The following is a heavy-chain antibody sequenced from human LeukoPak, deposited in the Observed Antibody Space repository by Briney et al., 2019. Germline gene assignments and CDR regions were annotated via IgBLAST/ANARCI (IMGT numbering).Heavy chain of an antibody. J-gene: IGHJ3*02. D-gene: IGHD6-19*01. Sequence: GGTLRLSCIASGFTFDDYAMHWVRQAPGKGLEWVSGISWNSGSIGYADSVKGRFTISRDNAKNSLYLQMNSLRAEDMALYYCAKAVRPPVAGSSAFDIWGQGTMVTVSS. CDR1: GFTFDDYA. CDR3: AKAVRPPVAGSSAFDI. CDR2: ISWNSGSI. V-gene: IGHV3-9*03.